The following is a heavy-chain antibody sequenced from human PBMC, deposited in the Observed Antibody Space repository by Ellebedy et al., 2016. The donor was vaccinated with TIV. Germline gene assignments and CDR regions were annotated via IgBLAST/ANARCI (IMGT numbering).Heavy chain of an antibody. V-gene: IGHV1-69*06. CDR3: ASTLQDAFDI. Sequence: SVKVSXXASGGTFSSYAISWVRQAPGQGLEWMGGIIPIFGTANYAQKFQGRVTITADKSTSTAYMELSSLRSEDTAVYYCASTLQDAFDIWGQGTMVTVSS. CDR2: IIPIFGTA. J-gene: IGHJ3*02. CDR1: GGTFSSYA. D-gene: IGHD1-1*01.